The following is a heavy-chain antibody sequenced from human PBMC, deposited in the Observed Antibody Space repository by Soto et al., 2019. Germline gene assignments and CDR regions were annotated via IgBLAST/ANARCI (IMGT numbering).Heavy chain of an antibody. Sequence: LSLTCTVSGGSFSTYYWSWIRQPPGKGLEWIGYIYYSGSTNSNPSLKGRVTLSVDTSKNQFSLKLSSVTAADTAVYYCARDQGGPFDYWGQGTLVTVSS. CDR2: IYYSGST. J-gene: IGHJ4*02. V-gene: IGHV4-59*01. CDR3: ARDQGGPFDY. D-gene: IGHD2-15*01. CDR1: GGSFSTYY.